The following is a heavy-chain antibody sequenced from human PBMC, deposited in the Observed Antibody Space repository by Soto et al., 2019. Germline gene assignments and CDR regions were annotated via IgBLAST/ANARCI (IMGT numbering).Heavy chain of an antibody. J-gene: IGHJ6*03. V-gene: IGHV4-34*01. CDR1: GGSFSGYY. CDR2: INHSGST. Sequence: SETLSLTCAVYGGSFSGYYWSWIRQPPGKGLEWIGEINHSGSTNYNPSLKSRVTISVDTSKNQFSLKLSSVTAADTAVYYCAGPLYCSGGSCPPPYYMDVWGKGTTVTVSS. D-gene: IGHD2-15*01. CDR3: AGPLYCSGGSCPPPYYMDV.